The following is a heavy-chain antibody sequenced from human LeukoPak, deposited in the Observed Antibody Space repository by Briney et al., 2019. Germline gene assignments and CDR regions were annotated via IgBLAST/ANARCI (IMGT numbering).Heavy chain of an antibody. CDR3: ARRGYYDSSGYYFGDYFDY. J-gene: IGHJ4*02. CDR1: GYSFNSYW. V-gene: IGHV5-51*01. Sequence: GESLKIFCKGSGYSFNSYWIGWVRQMPGKGLEWMGIIYPGDSDTRYSPSFQGQVTISADKSISTAYLQWSSLKASDTAMYYCARRGYYDSSGYYFGDYFDYWGQGTLVTVSS. D-gene: IGHD3-22*01. CDR2: IYPGDSDT.